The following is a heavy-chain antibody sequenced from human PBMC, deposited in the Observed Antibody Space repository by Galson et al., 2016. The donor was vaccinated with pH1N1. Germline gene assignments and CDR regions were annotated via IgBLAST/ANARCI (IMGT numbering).Heavy chain of an antibody. D-gene: IGHD3-16*01. J-gene: IGHJ4*02. CDR3: ARDDYGRYFDY. CDR1: GGTFTTYL. V-gene: IGHV1-3*01. Sequence: SVKVSCKASGGTFTTYLIHWVRQAPGETLEWMGWFNPDNGNTKYSQRFQGRVTFTRDTSATTAYMEMSSLRSEDTAVYYCARDDYGRYFDYWGQGTLVTVSS. CDR2: FNPDNGNT.